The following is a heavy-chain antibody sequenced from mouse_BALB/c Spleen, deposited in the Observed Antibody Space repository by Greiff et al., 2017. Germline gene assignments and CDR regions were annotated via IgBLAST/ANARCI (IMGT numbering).Heavy chain of an antibody. D-gene: IGHD2-2*01. V-gene: IGHV5-9-4*01. CDR1: GFTFSSYA. Sequence: EVMLVESGGGLVKPGGSLKLSCAASGFTFSSYAMSWVRQSPEKRLEWVAEISSGGSYTYYPDTVTGRFTISRDNAKNTLYLEMSSLRSEDTAMYYCARGGYGYEGAMDYWGQGTSVTVSS. CDR2: ISSGGSYT. CDR3: ARGGYGYEGAMDY. J-gene: IGHJ4*01.